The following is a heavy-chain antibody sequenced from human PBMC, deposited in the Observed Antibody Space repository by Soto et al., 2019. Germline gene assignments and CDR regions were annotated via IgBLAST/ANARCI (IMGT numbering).Heavy chain of an antibody. J-gene: IGHJ4*02. CDR3: AKDSGFSYYDSSGYAKPFDY. D-gene: IGHD3-22*01. CDR2: ISGSGGST. CDR1: GFTFSSYA. Sequence: PGGSLRLSCAASGFTFSSYAMSWVRQAPGKGLEWVSAISGSGGSTYYADSVKGRFTISRDNSKNTLYLQMNSLRAEDTAVYYCAKDSGFSYYDSSGYAKPFDYWGQGTLVTVSS. V-gene: IGHV3-23*01.